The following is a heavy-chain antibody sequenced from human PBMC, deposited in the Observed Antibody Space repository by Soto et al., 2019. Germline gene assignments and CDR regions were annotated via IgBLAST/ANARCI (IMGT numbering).Heavy chain of an antibody. Sequence: GGSLRLSCAASGFTFSSYSMNWVRQAPGKGLEWVSSISSSSSYIYYADSVKGRFTISRDNAKNSLYLQMNSLRAEDTAVYYCARVNRGSGSYYYGMDVWGQGTTVTVSS. J-gene: IGHJ6*02. CDR2: ISSSSSYI. CDR3: ARVNRGSGSYYYGMDV. D-gene: IGHD3-10*01. V-gene: IGHV3-21*01. CDR1: GFTFSSYS.